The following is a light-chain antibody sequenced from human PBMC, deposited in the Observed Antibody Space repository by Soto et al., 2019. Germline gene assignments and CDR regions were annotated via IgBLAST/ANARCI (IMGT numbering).Light chain of an antibody. V-gene: IGKV1-39*01. Sequence: DIQMTQSPSSLSASVGDRVTITCRASQSIAGFLNWYQQKPGKAPKLLIYAVSNLQSGVPSRFSGSGSGTDFTLTISSLQLEDFATYYCQESYDTKTFGQGTKVETK. CDR1: QSIAGF. CDR3: QESYDTKT. J-gene: IGKJ1*01. CDR2: AVS.